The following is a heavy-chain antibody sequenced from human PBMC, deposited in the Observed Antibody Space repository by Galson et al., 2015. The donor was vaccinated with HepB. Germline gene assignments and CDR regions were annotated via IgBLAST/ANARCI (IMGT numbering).Heavy chain of an antibody. CDR1: GFAFSSYG. CDR2: ISYDGSNK. J-gene: IGHJ6*03. V-gene: IGHV3-30*18. Sequence: SLRLSCAASGFAFSSYGMHWVRQAPGKGLEWVAVISYDGSNKYYADSLKGRFTISRDNSKNTLYLQMNSLRAEDTAVYYCAKDKGEEDSYYYYYYMDVWGKGTTVTVSS. CDR3: AKDKGEEDSYYYYYYMDV.